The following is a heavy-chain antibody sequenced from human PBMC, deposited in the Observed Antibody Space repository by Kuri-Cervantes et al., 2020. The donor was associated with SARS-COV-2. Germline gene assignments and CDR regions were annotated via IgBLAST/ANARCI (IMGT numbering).Heavy chain of an antibody. CDR3: ARTTIIYGSDY. CDR2: INHSGST. CDR1: GGSFSGYY. D-gene: IGHD4-17*01. J-gene: IGHJ4*02. V-gene: IGHV4-34*01. Sequence: SQTLSLTCAVYGGSFSGYYWSWIRQPPGKGLEWIGEINHSGSTNYNPSLKSRVTISVDTSKNQFSLKLSSVTAADTAVYYCARTTIIYGSDYWGQGTLVTVSS.